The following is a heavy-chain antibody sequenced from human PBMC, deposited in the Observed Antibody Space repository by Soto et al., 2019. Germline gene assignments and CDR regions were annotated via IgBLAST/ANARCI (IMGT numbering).Heavy chain of an antibody. Sequence: SETLSLTCTVSGGSISNYYWTWIRQPAGKGLEWIGRMYTSGSTNYNPSLKSRVTISVDTSKNQFSLKLSSVTAADTAVYYCARAGSHYYYGSGSYPYWGQGTMVT. CDR3: ARAGSHYYYGSGSYPY. J-gene: IGHJ4*02. V-gene: IGHV4-4*07. CDR1: GGSISNYY. CDR2: MYTSGST. D-gene: IGHD3-10*01.